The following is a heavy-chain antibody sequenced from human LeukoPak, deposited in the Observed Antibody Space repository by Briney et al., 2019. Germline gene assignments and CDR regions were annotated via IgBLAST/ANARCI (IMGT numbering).Heavy chain of an antibody. Sequence: ASVKVSCKTSGYTFADYYIHWVRQAPGQGLEWMGWIYPKSGGTNSAQKFQGRVTMTRDTSISTAYMELSRLRFDDTAVYYCARVSTSGYRDWLDPWGQGTLVTGSS. J-gene: IGHJ5*02. V-gene: IGHV1-2*02. D-gene: IGHD3-9*01. CDR1: GYTFADYY. CDR3: ARVSTSGYRDWLDP. CDR2: IYPKSGGT.